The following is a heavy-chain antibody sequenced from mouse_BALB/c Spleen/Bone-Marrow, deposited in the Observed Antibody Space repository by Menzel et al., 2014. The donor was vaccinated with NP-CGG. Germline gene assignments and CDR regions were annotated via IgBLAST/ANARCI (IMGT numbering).Heavy chain of an antibody. Sequence: VQLQQSGAALVKPGASVKMSCKASGYTFTSYWMHWVKQRPGQGLEWIGVIDPSDSYTSYNQKFKGKATLTVDTSSSTAYMQLSSLTSEDSAVYYCTRWGTTVVAYYAMDYWGQGTSVTVAS. V-gene: IGHV1S127*01. J-gene: IGHJ4*01. CDR1: GYTFTSYW. CDR3: TRWGTTVVAYYAMDY. CDR2: IDPSDSYT. D-gene: IGHD1-1*01.